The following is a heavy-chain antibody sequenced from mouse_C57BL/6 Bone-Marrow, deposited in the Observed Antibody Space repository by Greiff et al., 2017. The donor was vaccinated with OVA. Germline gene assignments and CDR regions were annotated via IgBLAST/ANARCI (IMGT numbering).Heavy chain of an antibody. CDR2: IDPENGDT. D-gene: IGHD4-1*01. V-gene: IGHV14-4*01. CDR1: GFNIKDDY. J-gene: IGHJ3*01. CDR3: TTWDEETWFAY. Sequence: EVKLQESGAELVRPGASVKLSCTASGFNIKDDYMHWVKQRPEQGLEWIGWIDPENGDTEYASKFQGKATITADTSSNTAYLQLSSLTSEDTAVYYCTTWDEETWFAYWGQGTLVTVSA.